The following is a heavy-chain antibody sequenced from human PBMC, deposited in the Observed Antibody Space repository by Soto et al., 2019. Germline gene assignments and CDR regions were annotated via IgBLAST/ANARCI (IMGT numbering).Heavy chain of an antibody. CDR1: GFAVRHNY. CDR3: ARKTDSILSGGDV. Sequence: EVQLVESGGGLVQPGGSLRLSCTASGFAVRHNYMTWVRQAPGKGLEWVSLIYSGGDTAYADSVKGRFTISRHTSQNTLYLQMNSLRAEDTAVYYCARKTDSILSGGDVWGKGTAVTVSS. J-gene: IGHJ6*04. CDR2: IYSGGDT. D-gene: IGHD3-10*01. V-gene: IGHV3-53*04.